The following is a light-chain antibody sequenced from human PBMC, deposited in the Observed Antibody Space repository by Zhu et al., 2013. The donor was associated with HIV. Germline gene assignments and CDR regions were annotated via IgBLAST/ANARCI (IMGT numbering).Light chain of an antibody. J-gene: IGKJ4*01. CDR1: QSVSSD. CDR3: QQYHNWPPLT. V-gene: IGKV3-15*01. Sequence: EIVLTQSPGTLSLSPGERATLSCRASQSVSSDYLAWYQHRPGQAPRLLIYGVSTRATGIPDRFRGSGSGTEFTLTISVLQSEDFAVYYCQQYHNWPPLTFGGGTKVEIK. CDR2: GVS.